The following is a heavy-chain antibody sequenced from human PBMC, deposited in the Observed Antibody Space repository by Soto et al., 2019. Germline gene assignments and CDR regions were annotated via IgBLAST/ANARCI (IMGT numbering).Heavy chain of an antibody. V-gene: IGHV4-39*01. Sequence: SETMSLTSTVSGGSISSSSYYWGWIRQPPGKGLEWIGSIYYSGSTYYNPSLKSRVTISVDTSKNQFSLKLSSVTAADTAVYYFARRSGYDFFFDYWGQGTLVTSPQ. D-gene: IGHD5-12*01. J-gene: IGHJ4*02. CDR3: ARRSGYDFFFDY. CDR1: GGSISSSSYY. CDR2: IYYSGST.